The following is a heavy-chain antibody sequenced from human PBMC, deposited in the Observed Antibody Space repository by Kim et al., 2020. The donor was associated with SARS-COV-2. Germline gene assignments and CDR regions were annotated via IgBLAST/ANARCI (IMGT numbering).Heavy chain of an antibody. CDR2: ISGSGGST. CDR1: GFTFSSYD. Sequence: GGSLRLSCAASGFTFSSYDMSWVRQAPGKGLEWVSAISGSGGSTYYAASVKGRFTISRDNSENTLYLQMNSLRAEDTAVYYCAKPPGSYHPDFDYWGQGTLVTVSS. CDR3: AKPPGSYHPDFDY. V-gene: IGHV3-23*01. J-gene: IGHJ4*02. D-gene: IGHD1-26*01.